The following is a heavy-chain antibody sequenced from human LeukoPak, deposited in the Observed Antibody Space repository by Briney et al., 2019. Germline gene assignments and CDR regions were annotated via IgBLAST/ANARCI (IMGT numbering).Heavy chain of an antibody. Sequence: GGSLRLSCVASGFMFSDYIMHWVRQAPGKGLEYVSAIRSDGSSTVYPNAVKGRFTISRDNSKSTLYLQLGSLRAEDTAVYYCTRRYGDHSGWAGYHDSWGQGTLVTVSS. CDR2: IRSDGSST. D-gene: IGHD6-19*01. CDR1: GFMFSDYI. V-gene: IGHV3-64*01. J-gene: IGHJ4*02. CDR3: TRRYGDHSGWAGYHDS.